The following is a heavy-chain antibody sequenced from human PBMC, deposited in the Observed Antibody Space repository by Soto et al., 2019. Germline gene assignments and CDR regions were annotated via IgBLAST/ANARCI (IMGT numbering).Heavy chain of an antibody. Sequence: VQLVQSGDEVKKPGASVKVSCKASGYKFKNYGISWVRQAPGQGLEWMAWISVYHGNTKYAQKFQGRVSMTTDTSMSTAYMELSSLTSDDTAVYYCVRARPLYYDASTGSYFYYVMDVWGQGTPVTVSS. CDR1: GYKFKNYG. CDR2: ISVYHGNT. CDR3: VRARPLYYDASTGSYFYYVMDV. J-gene: IGHJ6*02. D-gene: IGHD3-9*01. V-gene: IGHV1-18*01.